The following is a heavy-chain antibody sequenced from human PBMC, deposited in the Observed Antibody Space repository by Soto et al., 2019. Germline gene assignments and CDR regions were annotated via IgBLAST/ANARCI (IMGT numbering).Heavy chain of an antibody. D-gene: IGHD2-21*01. V-gene: IGHV4-59*01. Sequence: PSETLSLTCTVSGVSISSYFWSWIRQPPGKGLEWIGYIFYSGSTNYNPSLKSRVTMSLDTSKNQFSLKLVSVTPADTAVYYCAREGISDSYYFDFWGQGTPVTVSS. CDR3: AREGISDSYYFDF. J-gene: IGHJ4*02. CDR2: IFYSGST. CDR1: GVSISSYF.